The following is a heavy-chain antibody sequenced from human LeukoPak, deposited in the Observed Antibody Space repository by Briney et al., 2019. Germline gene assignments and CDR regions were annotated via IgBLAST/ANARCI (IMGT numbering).Heavy chain of an antibody. CDR1: GFTFSSYA. V-gene: IGHV3-23*01. D-gene: IGHD1-26*01. J-gene: IGHJ4*02. Sequence: GGSLRLSCAASGFTFSSYAMSWVRQAPGKGLEWVATISYFGDRTSYADSVKGRFTVSRDNPKDTLYLQMNSLRAEDTAVFYCAKAPYGGSYYRIDYWGQGTLVTVSS. CDR2: ISYFGDRT. CDR3: AKAPYGGSYYRIDY.